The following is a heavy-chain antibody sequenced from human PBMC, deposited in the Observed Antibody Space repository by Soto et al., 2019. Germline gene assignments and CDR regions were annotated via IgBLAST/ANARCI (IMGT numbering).Heavy chain of an antibody. CDR1: GYTFTSYY. D-gene: IGHD3-22*01. Sequence: QVQLVQSGAEVKKPGASVKVSCKASGYTFTSYYMHWVRQAPGQGLEWMGIINPSGGSTSYAQKFQGRVIMTRDTPTRKVYMDLSSLSSEDTAVYYCARACSGYYSYFDYWGQGALVTVS. V-gene: IGHV1-46*01. CDR2: INPSGGST. J-gene: IGHJ4*02. CDR3: ARACSGYYSYFDY.